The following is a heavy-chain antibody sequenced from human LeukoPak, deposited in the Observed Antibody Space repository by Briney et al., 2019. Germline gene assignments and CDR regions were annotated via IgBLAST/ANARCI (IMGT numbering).Heavy chain of an antibody. J-gene: IGHJ5*02. CDR2: MNPNSGNT. D-gene: IGHD6-6*01. CDR3: ARIGSSRNRYNWFDP. CDR1: GYTFTSYD. V-gene: IGHV1-8*01. Sequence: ASGKVSCKASGYTFTSYDINWVRQATGQGLEWMGWMNPNSGNTGYAQKFQGRVTMTRNTSISTAYMELSSLRSEDTAVYYCARIGSSRNRYNWFDPWGQGTLVTVSS.